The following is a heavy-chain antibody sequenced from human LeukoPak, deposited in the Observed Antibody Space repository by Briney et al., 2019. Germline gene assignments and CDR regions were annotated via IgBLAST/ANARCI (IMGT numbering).Heavy chain of an antibody. D-gene: IGHD3-22*01. CDR1: GGSINGHF. Sequence: PSETLSLTCVVSGGSINGHFWSWIRQSPGKGLEWIGYVPDSGTTNYNPSLKSRVTMSVDTSKNQFSLQLTSVTAADTAVYYCARDSSDFFDRSGLNFLVYWGQGTLVAVSS. CDR3: ARDSSDFFDRSGLNFLVY. CDR2: VPDSGTT. J-gene: IGHJ4*01. V-gene: IGHV4-59*11.